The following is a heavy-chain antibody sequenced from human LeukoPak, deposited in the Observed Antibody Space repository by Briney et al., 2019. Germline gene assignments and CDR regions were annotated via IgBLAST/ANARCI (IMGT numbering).Heavy chain of an antibody. J-gene: IGHJ6*02. Sequence: SVKVSCTASGGTFTSYAISWVRQAPGQGLEWMGGIIPIFGTANYAQKFQGRVTITADESTSTAYMELSSLRSEDTAVYYCARDIDVDTAMAYYYYGMDVWGQGTTVTVSS. CDR2: IIPIFGTA. CDR3: ARDIDVDTAMAYYYYGMDV. V-gene: IGHV1-69*13. D-gene: IGHD5-18*01. CDR1: GGTFTSYA.